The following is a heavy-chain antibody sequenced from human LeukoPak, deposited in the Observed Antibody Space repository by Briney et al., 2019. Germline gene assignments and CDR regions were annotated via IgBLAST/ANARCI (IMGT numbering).Heavy chain of an antibody. D-gene: IGHD6-19*01. CDR3: VKGGAVAGTSEF. CDR1: GFTFDDYA. V-gene: IGHV3-9*01. J-gene: IGHJ4*02. Sequence: GGSLRLSCVVSGFTFDDYAMYWVRQAPGKGLEWVSGISWKSGSIGYADSVKGRFTISRDDAKNSLYLEMKSLRTEDTALYYCVKGGAVAGTSEFWGQGTLVTVSS. CDR2: ISWKSGSI.